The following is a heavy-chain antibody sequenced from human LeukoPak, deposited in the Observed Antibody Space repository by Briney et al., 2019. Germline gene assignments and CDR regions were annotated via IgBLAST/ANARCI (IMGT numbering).Heavy chain of an antibody. D-gene: IGHD3-9*01. J-gene: IGHJ4*02. CDR2: ISSNGGST. CDR3: ARGTGEIRYFDWLPFLDY. Sequence: GGSLRLSCAASGFTFSSYAMHWVRQAPGKGLEYVSAISSNGGSTYYANSVKGRFTISRDNSKNTLYLQMGSLRAEDMAVYYCARGTGEIRYFDWLPFLDYWGQGTLVTVSS. V-gene: IGHV3-64*01. CDR1: GFTFSSYA.